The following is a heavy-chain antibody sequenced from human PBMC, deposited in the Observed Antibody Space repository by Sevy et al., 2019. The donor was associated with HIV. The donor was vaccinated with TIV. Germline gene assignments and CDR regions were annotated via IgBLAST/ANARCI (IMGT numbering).Heavy chain of an antibody. D-gene: IGHD6-19*01. Sequence: GGSLRLSCVASGFTFSGSTMHWVRQASGKGLEWVGRIRSKANTYATAYAASVKGRFSISRDDSKNTAYLQMNSLKTEDTAEYYCSRQVVAVAGDYFDYWGQGTLVTVSS. J-gene: IGHJ4*02. CDR3: SRQVVAVAGDYFDY. CDR2: IRSKANTYAT. V-gene: IGHV3-73*01. CDR1: GFTFSGST.